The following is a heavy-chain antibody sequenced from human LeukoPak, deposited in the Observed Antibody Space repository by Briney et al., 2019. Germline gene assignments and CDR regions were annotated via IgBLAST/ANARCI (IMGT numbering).Heavy chain of an antibody. CDR2: ISWDGGST. CDR1: GFTFDDYT. D-gene: IGHD1-14*01. Sequence: PGGSLRLSCAASGFTFDDYTMHWVRQAPGKGLEWVSLISWDGGSTYYADSVKGRFTISRDNSKDSLYLQMNSLRTEDTALYYCARRGYFDYWGQGTLVTVSS. V-gene: IGHV3-43*01. J-gene: IGHJ4*02. CDR3: ARRGYFDY.